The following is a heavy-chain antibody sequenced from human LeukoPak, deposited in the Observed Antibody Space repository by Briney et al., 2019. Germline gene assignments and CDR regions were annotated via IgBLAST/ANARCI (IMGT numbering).Heavy chain of an antibody. V-gene: IGHV4-61*02. Sequence: PSQTLSLTCTVSGGSISSGSYYWNWIRQSAGKGLEWIGRIYTSGSTNYNPSLKSRVTMSVDTSKNQISLKLSFMTAADTAVYYCARDPSYSSGWYDYWGQGTLVTVSS. CDR1: GGSISSGSYY. CDR3: ARDPSYSSGWYDY. D-gene: IGHD6-19*01. J-gene: IGHJ4*02. CDR2: IYTSGST.